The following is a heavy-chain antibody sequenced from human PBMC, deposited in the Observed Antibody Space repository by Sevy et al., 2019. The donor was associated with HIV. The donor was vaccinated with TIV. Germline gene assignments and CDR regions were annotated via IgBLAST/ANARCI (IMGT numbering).Heavy chain of an antibody. V-gene: IGHV3-33*01. D-gene: IGHD3-22*01. J-gene: IGHJ4*02. Sequence: GGSLRLSCAASGFTFSSYGMHWVRQAPGKGLEWVAVIWHDGSNKYYADSVKGRFTISRDNSKNTLYLQMNSLRAEDTAGYYGAREGYYYDSSGYYPNWGQGTLVTVSS. CDR3: AREGYYYDSSGYYPN. CDR2: IWHDGSNK. CDR1: GFTFSSYG.